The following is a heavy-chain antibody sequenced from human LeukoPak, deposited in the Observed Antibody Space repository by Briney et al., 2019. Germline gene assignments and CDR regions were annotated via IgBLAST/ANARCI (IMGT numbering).Heavy chain of an antibody. CDR3: ARDAKRYSRLLSMDV. CDR1: GFTFSSYA. V-gene: IGHV3-23*01. Sequence: GGSLSLSCAASGFTFSSYAMSWVRQAPGKGLEWVSAIGGSGVNTYYADSAKGRFTISRDNSKNTLYLQMNSLRGEDTAVYYCARDAKRYSRLLSMDVWGQGTTVTVSS. D-gene: IGHD6-13*01. J-gene: IGHJ6*02. CDR2: IGGSGVNT.